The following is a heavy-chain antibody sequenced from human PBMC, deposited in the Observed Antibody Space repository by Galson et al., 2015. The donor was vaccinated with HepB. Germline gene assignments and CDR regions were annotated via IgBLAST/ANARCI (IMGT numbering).Heavy chain of an antibody. D-gene: IGHD3-10*01. CDR2: LTESGSGT. CDR3: AKDSGDDDGGYPDS. V-gene: IGHV3-23*01. Sequence: SLRLSCAASGFAFSDYAMSWVRRAPGKGLEWVSALTESGSGTYYVDSAKGRFTISRDNSKETLYLLMNNLRAEDTALYFCAKDSGDDDGGYPDSWGQGTLVTVSS. CDR1: GFAFSDYA. J-gene: IGHJ4*02.